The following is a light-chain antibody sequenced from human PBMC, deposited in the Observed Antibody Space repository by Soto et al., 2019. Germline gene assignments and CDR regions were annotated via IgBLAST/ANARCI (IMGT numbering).Light chain of an antibody. CDR1: SSDVGIYNY. V-gene: IGLV2-14*01. CDR3: SSYTTSSTRV. CDR2: EVT. Sequence: QSALTQPASVSGSPGQSIAISCTGSSSDVGIYNYVSWYLQHPGKVPKLIIYEVTNRPSGVSNRFSGSKSGNTASLTISGLQAEDEADYYCSSYTTSSTRVFGTGTKVTVL. J-gene: IGLJ1*01.